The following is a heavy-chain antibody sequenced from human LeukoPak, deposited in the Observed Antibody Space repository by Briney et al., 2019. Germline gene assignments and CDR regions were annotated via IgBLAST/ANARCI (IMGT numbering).Heavy chain of an antibody. Sequence: SETLSLTCTVSGGSISSGSYYWSWIRQPAGTGLEWIGRIYTSGSTNYNPSLKSRVTISVDTSKNQFSLKLSSVTAADTAVYYCARRRVLRFSNWFDPWGQGTLVTVSS. J-gene: IGHJ5*02. V-gene: IGHV4-61*02. CDR2: IYTSGST. CDR1: GGSISSGSYY. CDR3: ARRRVLRFSNWFDP. D-gene: IGHD3-3*01.